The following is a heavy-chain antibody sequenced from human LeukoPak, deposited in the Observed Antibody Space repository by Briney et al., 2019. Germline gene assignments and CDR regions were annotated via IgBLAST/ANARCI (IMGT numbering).Heavy chain of an antibody. Sequence: GGSLRLSCAASGFSFTTYNMNWVRQAPGKGLEWVSSISSSSTYIYYTDSVKGRFTISRDNAKNSLYLQMNSLRAEDTAVYYCARVMTGYSVLDYWGQGTLVTVSS. CDR2: ISSSSTYI. J-gene: IGHJ4*02. CDR3: ARVMTGYSVLDY. CDR1: GFSFTTYN. V-gene: IGHV3-21*01. D-gene: IGHD3-9*01.